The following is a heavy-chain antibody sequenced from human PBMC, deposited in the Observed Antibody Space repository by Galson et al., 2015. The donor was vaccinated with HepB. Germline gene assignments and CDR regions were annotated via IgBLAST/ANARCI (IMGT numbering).Heavy chain of an antibody. Sequence: SLRLSCAVSGFTFGSGNWMSCVRQAPGRGLGWVANINEDGRRKNYVDSVKGRFTISRDNAKNSVYLQMNSLRAEDTAVYYCARELSWSGRDYWGQGTLVIVSS. J-gene: IGHJ4*02. CDR3: ARELSWSGRDY. CDR2: INEDGRRK. CDR1: GFTFGSGNW. V-gene: IGHV3-7*03. D-gene: IGHD3-3*01.